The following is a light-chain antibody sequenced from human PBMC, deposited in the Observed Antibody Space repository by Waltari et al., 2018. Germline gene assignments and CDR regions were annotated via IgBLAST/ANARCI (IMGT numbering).Light chain of an antibody. CDR3: QSYDTKVGVV. V-gene: IGLV1-40*01. CDR2: GVN. J-gene: IGLJ2*01. Sequence: QSVLTQPPSVSGAPGQRVTISCTGSWSNIGAGDDVHWYQPLPGKAPTLLVYGVNTRPPGVPDRFFGSKSGTSASLAIPGLQPEDEADYYCQSYDTKVGVVFGGGSKLTVL. CDR1: WSNIGAGDD.